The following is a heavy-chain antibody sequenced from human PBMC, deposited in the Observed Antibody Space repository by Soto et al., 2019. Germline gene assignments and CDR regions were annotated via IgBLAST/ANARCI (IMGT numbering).Heavy chain of an antibody. CDR3: VKDSRHTYIVVVPAAIHAFDI. CDR2: ISSNGGST. CDR1: GFTFSSYA. V-gene: IGHV3-64D*08. Sequence: GGSLRLSCSASGFTFSSYAMHWVRQAPGKGLEYVSAISSNGGSTYYADSVKGRFTISRDNSKNTLYLQMSSLRAEDTAVYYCVKDSRHTYIVVVPAAIHAFDIWGQGTMVTVSS. D-gene: IGHD2-2*01. J-gene: IGHJ3*02.